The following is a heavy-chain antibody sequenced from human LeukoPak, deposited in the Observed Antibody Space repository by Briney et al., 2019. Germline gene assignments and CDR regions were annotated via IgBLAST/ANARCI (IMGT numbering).Heavy chain of an antibody. Sequence: SVKLSCKASGGTFSSYAISWVRQAPGQGLEWMGGIIPIFGTANYAQKFQGRVTITADESTSTAYMELSSLRSEDTAVYYCARELSGYESRVGYYYMDVWGKGTTVTVSS. V-gene: IGHV1-69*13. D-gene: IGHD5-12*01. CDR1: GGTFSSYA. CDR3: ARELSGYESRVGYYYMDV. CDR2: IIPIFGTA. J-gene: IGHJ6*03.